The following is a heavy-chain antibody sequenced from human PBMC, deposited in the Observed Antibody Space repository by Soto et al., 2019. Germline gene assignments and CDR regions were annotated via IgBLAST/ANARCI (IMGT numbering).Heavy chain of an antibody. Sequence: EVQMVQSGGGLVQPGGSLRLSCAASGFSFSIYGMNWVRRAPGKGLEWVAYIRDDSSIKYYADSVTGRFTVSRNNVKDSLYLQINSLRDEDTAVYSSARARGRNWFDTWGQGTLVTVSP. CDR2: IRDDSSIK. V-gene: IGHV3-48*02. CDR1: GFSFSIYG. D-gene: IGHD1-1*01. CDR3: ARARGRNWFDT. J-gene: IGHJ5*02.